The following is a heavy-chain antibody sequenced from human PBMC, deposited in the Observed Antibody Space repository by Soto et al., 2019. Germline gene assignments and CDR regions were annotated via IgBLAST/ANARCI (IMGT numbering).Heavy chain of an antibody. CDR2: INHSGST. Sequence: SETLSLTCAVYGGSFSGYYWSWIRQPPGKGLEWIGEINHSGSTNYNPSLKSRVTISVDTSKNQFSLKLSSVTAADTAVYYCARGELGPDYYDSSGYYYVDHWFDPWGQGTLVTVSS. CDR1: GGSFSGYY. J-gene: IGHJ5*02. CDR3: ARGELGPDYYDSSGYYYVDHWFDP. V-gene: IGHV4-34*01. D-gene: IGHD3-22*01.